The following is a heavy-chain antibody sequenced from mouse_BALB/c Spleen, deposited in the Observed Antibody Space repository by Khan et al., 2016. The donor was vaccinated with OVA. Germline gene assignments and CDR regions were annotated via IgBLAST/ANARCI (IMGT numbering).Heavy chain of an antibody. V-gene: IGHV14-1*02. CDR2: IDPENGNT. D-gene: IGHD2-1*01. J-gene: IGHJ3*01. Sequence: VQLKQSGAELVRPGALVKLSCKASGFNIKDYYMNWVKQRPEQGLEWIGWIDPENGNTIYDPKFQGKASITADTSSNTAYLQLSSLTSEDTAVYYCARRGYGNYWFAYWGQGNLVTVSA. CDR3: ARRGYGNYWFAY. CDR1: GFNIKDYY.